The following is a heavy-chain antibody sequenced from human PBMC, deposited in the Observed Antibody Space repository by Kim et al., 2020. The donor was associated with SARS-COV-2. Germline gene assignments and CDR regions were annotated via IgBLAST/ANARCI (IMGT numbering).Heavy chain of an antibody. J-gene: IGHJ4*02. CDR2: ISSDGSDT. CDR1: QFTFSDHG. Sequence: GGSLRLSCAASQFTFSDHGMHWVRQAPGKGLEWVAGISSDGSDTYYTDSVRGRFTISRDNSKNTLYQQMNSLRPEDTAVFYCAKDSNFYFVSGSSDFDYWGKGNGDTVS. D-gene: IGHD3-10*01. V-gene: IGHV3-30*18. CDR3: AKDSNFYFVSGSSDFDY.